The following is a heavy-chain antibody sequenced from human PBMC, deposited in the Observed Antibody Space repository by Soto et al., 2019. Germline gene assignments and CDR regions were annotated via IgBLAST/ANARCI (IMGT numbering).Heavy chain of an antibody. CDR3: ARRIAARHFDY. CDR2: MNPNSGNT. CDR1: GGAFSSYA. J-gene: IGHJ4*02. V-gene: IGHV1-8*02. Sequence: SVNGSCKATGGAFSSYATSSVRQATGQGLEWMGWMNPNSGNTGYAQKFQGRVTMTRNTSISTAYMELSSLRSEDTAVYYCARRIAARHFDYWGQGTLVTVSS. D-gene: IGHD6-6*01.